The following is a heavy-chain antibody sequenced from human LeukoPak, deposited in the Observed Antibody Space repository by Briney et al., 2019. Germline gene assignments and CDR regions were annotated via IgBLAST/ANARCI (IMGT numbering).Heavy chain of an antibody. V-gene: IGHV3-30*02. J-gene: IGHJ4*02. CDR2: IRYDGSNK. CDR1: GFTFSNFG. D-gene: IGHD3-10*01. CDR3: AKRDRSHGAFDY. Sequence: PGRSLRLSCAASGFTFSNFGLYWVRQAPGKGLEWVAFIRYDGSNKYYANSVKGRFTISRDNSKNTLYLQMNSLRAEDTAVYYCAKRDRSHGAFDYWGQGTLVTVSS.